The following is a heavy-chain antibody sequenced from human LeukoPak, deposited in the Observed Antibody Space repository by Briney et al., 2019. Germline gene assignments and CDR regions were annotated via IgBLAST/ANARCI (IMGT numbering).Heavy chain of an antibody. Sequence: GGSLRLSCTASGFTFSSFAMSWVRQAPGKGLEWVSAISGSGGSAYYADSVKGRFTISRDKSENTLFLQMNSLRAEDTAVYYCAKPYRSGWYYFDCWGLGILVTVSS. V-gene: IGHV3-23*01. CDR1: GFTFSSFA. J-gene: IGHJ4*02. CDR3: AKPYRSGWYYFDC. D-gene: IGHD6-19*01. CDR2: ISGSGGSA.